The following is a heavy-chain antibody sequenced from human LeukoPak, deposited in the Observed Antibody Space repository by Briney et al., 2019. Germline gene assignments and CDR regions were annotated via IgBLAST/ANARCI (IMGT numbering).Heavy chain of an antibody. V-gene: IGHV1-8*01. CDR1: GYTFTSHY. D-gene: IGHD3-3*01. CDR2: MNPNSGNT. CDR3: ARALSSGYYDFWSGYYLFQNYYYYGMDV. Sequence: ASVKVSCKASGYTFTSHYFYWVRQATGQGLEWMGWMNPNSGNTGYAQKFQGRVTMTRNTSISTAYMELSSLRSEDTAVYYCARALSSGYYDFWSGYYLFQNYYYYGMDVWGQGTTVTVSS. J-gene: IGHJ6*02.